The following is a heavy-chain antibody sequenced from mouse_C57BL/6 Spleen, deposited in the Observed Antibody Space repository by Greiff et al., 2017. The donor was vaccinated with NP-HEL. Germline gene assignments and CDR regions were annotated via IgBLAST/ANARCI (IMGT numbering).Heavy chain of an antibody. CDR2: ISYDGSN. Sequence: ESGPGLVKPSQSLSLTCSVTGYSITSGYYWNWIRQFPGNKLEWMGYISYDGSNNYNPSLKNRITITRDTSRNQFFLKLNSVTTEDTATYSCARDNWDGCAMDYWGQGTSVTVSS. CDR3: ARDNWDGCAMDY. J-gene: IGHJ4*01. D-gene: IGHD4-1*01. CDR1: GYSITSGYY. V-gene: IGHV3-6*01.